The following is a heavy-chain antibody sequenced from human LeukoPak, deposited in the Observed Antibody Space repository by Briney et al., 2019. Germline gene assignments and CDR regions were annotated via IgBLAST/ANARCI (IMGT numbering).Heavy chain of an antibody. CDR1: GFTVSSNY. CDR3: ASTNYYDSSGYYSGDY. Sequence: GGSLRLSCAASGFTVSSNYMSWVRQAPGKGLEWVSVIYSGGSTYYADSVKGRFTISRDNSKNTLYLQMNSLRAEDTAVYYCASTNYYDSSGYYSGDYWGQGTLVTVSS. D-gene: IGHD3-22*01. J-gene: IGHJ4*02. CDR2: IYSGGST. V-gene: IGHV3-66*01.